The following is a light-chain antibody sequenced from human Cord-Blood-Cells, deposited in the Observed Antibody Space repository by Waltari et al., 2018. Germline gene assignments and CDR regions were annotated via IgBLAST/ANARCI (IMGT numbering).Light chain of an antibody. J-gene: IGLJ1*01. Sequence: QSALTQPASVSGSPGQSITISCTGTSSDVGRYNLVSWYQQHPAKAPTLMIYEVSKRPSGVSNRFSGSKSGNTASLTISGLQAEDEADYYCCSYAGSSTYVFGTGTKVTVL. CDR3: CSYAGSSTYV. CDR1: SSDVGRYNL. V-gene: IGLV2-23*02. CDR2: EVS.